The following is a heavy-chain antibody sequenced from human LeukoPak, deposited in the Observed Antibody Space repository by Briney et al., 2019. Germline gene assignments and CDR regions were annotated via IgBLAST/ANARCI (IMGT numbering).Heavy chain of an antibody. CDR1: GGSISSYY. V-gene: IGHV4-59*01. CDR3: ATTLLWFGETGYFDY. J-gene: IGHJ4*02. D-gene: IGHD3-10*01. CDR2: IYYSGST. Sequence: PSQTLSLTCTVSGGSISSYYWSWIRQPPGKGLEWIGYIYYSGSTNYNPSLKSRVTISVDTSKNQFSLKLSSVTAADTAVYYCATTLLWFGETGYFDYWGQGTLVTVSS.